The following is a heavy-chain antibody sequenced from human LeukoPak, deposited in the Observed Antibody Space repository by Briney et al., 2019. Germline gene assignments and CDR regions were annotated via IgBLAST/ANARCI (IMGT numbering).Heavy chain of an antibody. CDR2: IYYSGNT. CDR1: GVSISSSNSY. D-gene: IGHD3/OR15-3a*01. CDR3: ARQTGPGLFILP. Sequence: SETLSLTCTVSGVSISSSNSYWGWIRQPPGKGLEWIGSIYYSGNTYYNASLKGQVSISIDTSKNQFSLRLTSVTAADTAVYYCARQTGPGLFILPGGQGTLVTVSS. J-gene: IGHJ4*02. V-gene: IGHV4-39*01.